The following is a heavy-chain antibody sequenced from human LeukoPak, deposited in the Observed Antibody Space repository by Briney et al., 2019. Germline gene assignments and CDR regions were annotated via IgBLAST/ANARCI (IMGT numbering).Heavy chain of an antibody. CDR3: AKGPGSSQGYYMDV. D-gene: IGHD6-13*01. Sequence: GGSLRLSCAASGFTFSSYGMHWVRQAPGKGLEWVAFIRYDGSNKYYADSVKGRFTISRDNSKNTLYLQMNSLRAEDTAVYYCAKGPGSSQGYYMDVWGKGTTVTVSS. CDR1: GFTFSSYG. CDR2: IRYDGSNK. J-gene: IGHJ6*03. V-gene: IGHV3-30*02.